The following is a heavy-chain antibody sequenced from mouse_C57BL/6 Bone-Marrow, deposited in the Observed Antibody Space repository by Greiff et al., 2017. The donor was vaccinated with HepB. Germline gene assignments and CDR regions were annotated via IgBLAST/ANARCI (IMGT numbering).Heavy chain of an antibody. J-gene: IGHJ4*01. Sequence: EVKLVESGGGLVKPGGSLKLSCAASGFTFSSYAMSWVRQTPEKRLEWVATISDGGSYTYYPDNVKGRFTISRDNAKNNLYLQMSHLKSEDTAMYDCARDYYGSHYAMDYWGQGTSVTVSS. CDR1: GFTFSSYA. V-gene: IGHV5-4*01. D-gene: IGHD1-1*01. CDR2: ISDGGSYT. CDR3: ARDYYGSHYAMDY.